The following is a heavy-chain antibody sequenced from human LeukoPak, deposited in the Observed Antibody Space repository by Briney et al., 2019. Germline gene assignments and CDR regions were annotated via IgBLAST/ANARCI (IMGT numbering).Heavy chain of an antibody. J-gene: IGHJ3*02. V-gene: IGHV4-59*01. CDR3: ASKYYYGSESYSAFDI. Sequence: MSSETLSLTCTVSGGSISSYYWSWIRQPPGKGLEWIGYIYYSGSTNYNPSLKGRVTISVDTSKNQFSLKLSSVTAADTAVYYCASKYYYGSESYSAFDIWGQGTMVTVSS. CDR1: GGSISSYY. CDR2: IYYSGST. D-gene: IGHD3-10*01.